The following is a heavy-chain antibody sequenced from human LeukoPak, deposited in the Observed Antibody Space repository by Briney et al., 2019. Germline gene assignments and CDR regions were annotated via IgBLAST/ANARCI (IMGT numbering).Heavy chain of an antibody. J-gene: IGHJ5*02. CDR2: INPSSGST. CDR3: ARGFLEWLSPGTYNWFDP. CDR1: GYTFTSYY. V-gene: IGHV1-46*03. D-gene: IGHD3-3*01. Sequence: ASVKVSCKASGYTFTSYYMHWVRQAPGQGLEWMGLINPSSGSTSYAQKFQGRVTMTRDTSTSTVYMELSSLRSEDTAVYYCARGFLEWLSPGTYNWFDPWGQGTLVTVSS.